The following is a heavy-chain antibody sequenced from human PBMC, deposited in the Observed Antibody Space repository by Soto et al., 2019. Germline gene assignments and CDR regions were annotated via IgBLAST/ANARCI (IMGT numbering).Heavy chain of an antibody. CDR1: GYTFTSYY. V-gene: IGHV1-46*03. CDR3: ASESILTGYVLDY. CDR2: INPSGGST. Sequence: QVQLVQSGAEVKKPGASVKVSCKASGYTFTSYYMHWVRQAPGQGLEWMGIINPSGGSTSYAQKFPGRVTRTRDTSTSTVYMELSSLRSEDTAVYYCASESILTGYVLDYWGQGTLVTVSS. D-gene: IGHD3-9*01. J-gene: IGHJ4*02.